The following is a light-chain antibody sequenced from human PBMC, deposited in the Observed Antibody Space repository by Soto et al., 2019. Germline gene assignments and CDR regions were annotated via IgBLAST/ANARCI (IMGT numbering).Light chain of an antibody. Sequence: EIDMTQSPATLSVSLGERATLSCRASHSIRSYLAWYQQKPGQAPRLLIYAASSWATGIPARFSGSESGTDFTLTISSLEPEDFAAYYCQQYNSYPLTFGGGTKVDIK. CDR3: QQYNSYPLT. J-gene: IGKJ4*01. CDR2: AAS. V-gene: IGKV3D-15*01. CDR1: HSIRSY.